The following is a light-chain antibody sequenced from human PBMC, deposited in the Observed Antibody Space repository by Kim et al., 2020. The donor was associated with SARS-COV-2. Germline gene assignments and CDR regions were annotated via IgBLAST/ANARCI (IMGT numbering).Light chain of an antibody. CDR2: GAS. CDR1: QGISNY. V-gene: IGKV1-17*03. Sequence: ASVGERVPTSCRASQGISNYLAGFQQKPGKVPRRLIYGASSLQSGVPSRFSGSGSGTEFTLTVSSLQPEDVATYYCLQHNSYPLTFGGGTKVDIK. CDR3: LQHNSYPLT. J-gene: IGKJ4*01.